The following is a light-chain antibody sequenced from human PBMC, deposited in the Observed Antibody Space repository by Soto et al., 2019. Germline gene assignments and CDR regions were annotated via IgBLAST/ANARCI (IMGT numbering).Light chain of an antibody. CDR2: DAS. CDR1: QSISTH. CDR3: QQRYNWPIT. Sequence: EIVLTQSPATLSVSPGERATLSCRASQSISTHLVWYQQKPGQAPRLLIYDASNRATGIPARFSGSGSGTDFTLTISSLEPEGFAVYYYQQRYNWPITCGQGTRLAI. J-gene: IGKJ5*01. V-gene: IGKV3-11*01.